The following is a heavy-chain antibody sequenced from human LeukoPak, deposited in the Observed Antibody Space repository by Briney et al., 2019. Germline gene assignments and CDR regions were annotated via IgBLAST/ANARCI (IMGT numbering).Heavy chain of an antibody. V-gene: IGHV3-30*04. J-gene: IGHJ6*03. CDR2: VSYDESDK. CDR3: ARDHRGSGSRYYYYYMDV. D-gene: IGHD3-10*01. Sequence: PGGSLRLSYAASGFTFNNYAMHWVRLAPGKGLEWVAVVSYDESDKYYADSVKGRFTISRDNAKNTLYLQMNSLRAEDTAVYYCARDHRGSGSRYYYYYMDVWGKGTTVTISS. CDR1: GFTFNNYA.